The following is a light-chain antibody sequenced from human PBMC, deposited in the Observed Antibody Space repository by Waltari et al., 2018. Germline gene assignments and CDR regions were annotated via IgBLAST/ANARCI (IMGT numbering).Light chain of an antibody. J-gene: IGKJ1*01. CDR1: QSVSSSY. V-gene: IGKV3-20*01. CDR2: GAS. CDR3: QQYASSPWT. Sequence: EIVLTQSPGTLSLSPGERATLSCRASQSVSSSYLAWYQQKPGQAPRLLIYGASSRATGIPDGFSGSGSGTDFTLTISRLEPEDFAVYYCQQYASSPWTFGQGTKVEIK.